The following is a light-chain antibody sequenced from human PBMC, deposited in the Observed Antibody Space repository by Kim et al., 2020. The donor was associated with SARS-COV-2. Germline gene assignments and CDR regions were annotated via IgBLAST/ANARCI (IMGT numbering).Light chain of an antibody. CDR2: KVS. Sequence: PASISCMSSQSLVYSDGNIYLNWFHQRPGQSPRRLIYKVSSRDSGVPDRFSGSGSGTAFTLQISRVEAEDVGVYYCMQGTHWPFTFGPGTKVDIK. CDR3: MQGTHWPFT. V-gene: IGKV2-30*01. J-gene: IGKJ3*01. CDR1: QSLVYSDGNIY.